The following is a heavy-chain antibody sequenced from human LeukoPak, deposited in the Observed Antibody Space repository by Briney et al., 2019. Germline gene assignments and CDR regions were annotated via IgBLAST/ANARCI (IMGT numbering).Heavy chain of an antibody. V-gene: IGHV1-8*01. J-gene: IGHJ4*02. CDR1: GYTFTSYD. Sequence: ASVKVSCKASGYTFTSYDINWVRQATGQGLELMGWVNPNSGHTGYAQKFQGRVTMTRNTSITTPYMELSSLTSEDTAVYYCAKGAPGSYCSGGSCPYFDYWGQGTLVSVSS. D-gene: IGHD2-15*01. CDR3: AKGAPGSYCSGGSCPYFDY. CDR2: VNPNSGHT.